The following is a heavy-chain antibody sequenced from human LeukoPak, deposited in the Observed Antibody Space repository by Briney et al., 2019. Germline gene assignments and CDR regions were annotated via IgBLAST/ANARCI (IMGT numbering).Heavy chain of an antibody. V-gene: IGHV3-7*01. Sequence: GGSLRLSCAASGFTFSSYWMSWVRQAPGKGLEWVANIKQDGSEKYYVDSVKGRFTFSRDSSKNTVYLQMDSLRADDTAVYYCGREGSSRTIDYWGQGTLVTVSS. J-gene: IGHJ4*02. CDR3: GREGSSRTIDY. CDR2: IKQDGSEK. CDR1: GFTFSSYW. D-gene: IGHD1/OR15-1a*01.